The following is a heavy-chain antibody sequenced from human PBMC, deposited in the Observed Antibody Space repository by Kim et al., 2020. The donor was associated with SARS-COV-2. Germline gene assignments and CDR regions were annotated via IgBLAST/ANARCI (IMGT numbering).Heavy chain of an antibody. CDR3: ARMYYYDSSGYPYGMDV. V-gene: IGHV2-70*01. CDR1: GFSLSTSGMC. CDR2: IDWDDDK. Sequence: SGPTLVKPPQTLTLTCTFSGFSLSTSGMCVSWIRQPPGKALEWLALIDWDDDKYYSTSLKTRLTISKDTSKNQVVLTMTNMDPVDTATYYCARMYYYDSSGYPYGMDVWGQGTTVTVSS. J-gene: IGHJ6*02. D-gene: IGHD3-22*01.